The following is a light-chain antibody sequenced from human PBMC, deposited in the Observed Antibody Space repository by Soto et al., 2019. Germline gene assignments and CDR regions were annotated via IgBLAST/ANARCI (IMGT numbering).Light chain of an antibody. Sequence: EIVLPLSPGNLSLSAGERATLYCRASQSVSNNYLACYKQQPGQAPRLLIYGASNRATGIPDRFSVNGSGTDFTLPIRRLEPEEFAVDDCQQYGSSGTVGQGTQVEIK. CDR1: QSVSNNY. CDR2: GAS. CDR3: QQYGSSGT. J-gene: IGKJ1*01. V-gene: IGKV3-20*01.